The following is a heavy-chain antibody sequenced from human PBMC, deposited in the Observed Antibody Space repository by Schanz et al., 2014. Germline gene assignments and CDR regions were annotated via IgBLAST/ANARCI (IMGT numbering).Heavy chain of an antibody. CDR1: GFTFSDYY. J-gene: IGHJ3*01. D-gene: IGHD5-12*01. CDR2: VYMSAAST. Sequence: QVQLVESGGGLVKPGGSLRLSCAASGFTFSDYYMSWVRQAPGKGLEWVSTVYMSAASTRYADSVKGRFIISRDSSKNTLFLQMNSLRPEDTAVYFCARDGGRDGYNLAFDVWGQGTLVTVSS. CDR3: ARDGGRDGYNLAFDV. V-gene: IGHV3-11*01.